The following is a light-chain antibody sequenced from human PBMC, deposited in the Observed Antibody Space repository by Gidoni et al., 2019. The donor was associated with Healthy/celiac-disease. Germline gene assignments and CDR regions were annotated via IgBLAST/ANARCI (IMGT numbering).Light chain of an antibody. CDR2: AAS. Sequence: DIKMTQSPSSLSASVGDRVTITCRASQSISSYLNWYQQKPVKAPKLLIYAASSLQSGVPSRFSCSGSVTDFTLTISRLQPEDFATYYCQQKGTFGQGTKVEIK. CDR3: QQKGT. V-gene: IGKV1-39*01. J-gene: IGKJ1*01. CDR1: QSISSY.